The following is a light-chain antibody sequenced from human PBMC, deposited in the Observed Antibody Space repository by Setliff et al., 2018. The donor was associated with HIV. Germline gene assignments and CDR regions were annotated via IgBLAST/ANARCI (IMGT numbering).Light chain of an antibody. Sequence: LAQPPSASGSPGQSVTISCTGTSSDVGGYNYVSWYQHHPGRPPKLLIYEVNQRPSGVPDRFSGSKSGNTASLTVSGLQTEDEADYYCSSYAGTNNPYVFGTGTKVTVL. CDR3: SSYAGTNNPYV. CDR1: SSDVGGYNY. V-gene: IGLV2-8*01. CDR2: EVN. J-gene: IGLJ1*01.